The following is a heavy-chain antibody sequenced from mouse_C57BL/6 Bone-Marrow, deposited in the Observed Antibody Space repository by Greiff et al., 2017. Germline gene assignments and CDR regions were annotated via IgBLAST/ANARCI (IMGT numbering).Heavy chain of an antibody. CDR1: GFTFSSYA. D-gene: IGHD1-1*01. CDR3: TRGGDYGQGFDY. CDR2: ISSGGDYI. J-gene: IGHJ2*01. V-gene: IGHV5-9-1*02. Sequence: EVHLVESGEGLVKPGGSLKLSCAASGFTFSSYAMSWVRQTPEKRLEWVAYISSGGDYIYYADTVKGRFTISRDNARKTLYLQMSRLKSEDTAMYYWTRGGDYGQGFDYWGQGTTLTVSS.